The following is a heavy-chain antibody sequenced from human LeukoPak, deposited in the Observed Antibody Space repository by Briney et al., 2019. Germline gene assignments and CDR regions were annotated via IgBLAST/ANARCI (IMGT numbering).Heavy chain of an antibody. Sequence: SETLSLTCAVYGGSFSGYYWSWIRQPPGKGLEWIGEINHSGSTNYNPSLKSRVTISVDTSKNQFSLKLSSVTAADTAVYYRARSKRRTVRGVIWFMDVWGKGTTVTVSS. J-gene: IGHJ6*03. CDR2: INHSGST. CDR3: ARSKRRTVRGVIWFMDV. CDR1: GGSFSGYY. D-gene: IGHD3-10*01. V-gene: IGHV4-34*01.